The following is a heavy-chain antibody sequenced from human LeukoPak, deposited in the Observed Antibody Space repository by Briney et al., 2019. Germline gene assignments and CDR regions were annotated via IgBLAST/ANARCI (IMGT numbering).Heavy chain of an antibody. CDR3: ARVGDRDYGGNFDP. D-gene: IGHD4-23*01. J-gene: IGHJ5*02. CDR1: SGSISSYY. CDR2: IDYSGST. Sequence: PSETLSLTPTVSSGSISSYYWSWMAQPPGQGLVWMGYIDYSGSTNYHPSPKSPATISVDTSKYQFALKLSSVSAADTAVYYCARVGDRDYGGNFDPWGEGALVTVSS. V-gene: IGHV4-59*01.